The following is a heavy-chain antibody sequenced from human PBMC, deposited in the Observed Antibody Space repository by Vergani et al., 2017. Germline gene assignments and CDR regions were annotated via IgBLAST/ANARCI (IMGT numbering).Heavy chain of an antibody. Sequence: EVQLLESGGGLVQPGGSLRLSCAAFGFTFSRYAMSWVRQAPGKGLEWVSAISGGGGSTYYADSVKGRFTISRVNSKKTLYLQMNSLSAEDTAVYYCAKGYVGDYGDYASFSAFDIWGQGTMVTVSS. V-gene: IGHV3-23*01. CDR3: AKGYVGDYGDYASFSAFDI. D-gene: IGHD4-17*01. CDR2: ISGGGGST. J-gene: IGHJ3*02. CDR1: GFTFSRYA.